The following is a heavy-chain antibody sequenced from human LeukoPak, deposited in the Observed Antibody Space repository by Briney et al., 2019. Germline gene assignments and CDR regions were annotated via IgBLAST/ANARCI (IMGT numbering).Heavy chain of an antibody. Sequence: ASVKVSCKASGYTFTSYDINWVRQATGQGLEWMGWMNPNSGNTGYAQKFQGRVTMTRNTSISTAYMELSSLRAEDTAVYYCARGAYGSGSWYFDYWGQGTLVTVSS. V-gene: IGHV1-8*01. D-gene: IGHD3-10*01. CDR2: MNPNSGNT. CDR3: ARGAYGSGSWYFDY. CDR1: GYTFTSYD. J-gene: IGHJ4*02.